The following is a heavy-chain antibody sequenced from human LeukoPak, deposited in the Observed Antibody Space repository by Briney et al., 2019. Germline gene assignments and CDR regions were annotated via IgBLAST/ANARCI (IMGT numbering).Heavy chain of an antibody. V-gene: IGHV1-69*01. D-gene: IGHD6-13*01. J-gene: IGHJ4*02. CDR3: ASADRLSIAAAGVDY. Sequence: SVNVSCEASGGTFSSYAISWVRQAPGQGLEWMGGIIPIFGTANYAQKFQGRVTITADESTGTAYMELSSLRPEDTAVYYCASADRLSIAAAGVDYWGQGTLVIVSS. CDR2: IIPIFGTA. CDR1: GGTFSSYA.